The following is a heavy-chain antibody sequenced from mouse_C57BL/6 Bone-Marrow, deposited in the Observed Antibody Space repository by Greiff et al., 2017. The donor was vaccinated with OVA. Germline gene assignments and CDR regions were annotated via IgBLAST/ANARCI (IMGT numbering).Heavy chain of an antibody. V-gene: IGHV5-6*01. CDR3: ARQGKGGYFDY. CDR1: GFTFSSYG. Sequence: VQLQQSGGDLVKPGGSLKLSCAASGFTFSSYGMSWVRQTPDKRLEWVATISSGGSYTYYPDSVKGRFTISRDNAKNTLYLQMSSLKSEDTAMYYCARQGKGGYFDYWGQGTTLTVSS. CDR2: ISSGGSYT. J-gene: IGHJ2*01.